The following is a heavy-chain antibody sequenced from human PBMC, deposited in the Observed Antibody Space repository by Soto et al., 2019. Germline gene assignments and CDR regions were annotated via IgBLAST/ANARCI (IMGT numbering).Heavy chain of an antibody. J-gene: IGHJ4*02. CDR3: ASNSVRGVIIGGY. CDR2: IIPILGIA. D-gene: IGHD3-10*02. CDR1: GGTFSSYT. V-gene: IGHV1-69*02. Sequence: QVQLVQSGAEVKKPGSSVKVSCKASGGTFSSYTISWVRQAPGQGLEWMGRIIPILGIANYAQKFQGRVTXTXDXXTSTAYMELSSLRSEDTAVYYCASNSVRGVIIGGYWGQGTLVTVSS.